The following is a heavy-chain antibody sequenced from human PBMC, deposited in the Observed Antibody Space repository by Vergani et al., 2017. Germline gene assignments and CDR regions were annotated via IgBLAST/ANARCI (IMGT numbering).Heavy chain of an antibody. CDR2: ITWNSGGI. V-gene: IGHV3-9*01. J-gene: IGHJ4*02. CDR3: ARDDYRNYMYYFDY. CDR1: GFTFDDYA. D-gene: IGHD4-11*01. Sequence: EVQLVESGGGLVQPGRSLRLSCAASGFTFDDYAMHWVRQAPGKGLEWVSGITWNSGGIGYADSVQGRFTISRDNAKNSLYLQMNSLRAEDTAVYYCARDDYRNYMYYFDYWGQGALVSVSS.